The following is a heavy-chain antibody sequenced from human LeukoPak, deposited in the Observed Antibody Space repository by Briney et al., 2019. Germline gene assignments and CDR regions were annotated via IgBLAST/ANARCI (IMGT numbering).Heavy chain of an antibody. CDR2: INGRGDNT. CDR3: AKDRGY. V-gene: IGHV3-23*01. Sequence: GGSLRLSCAASGVIISSYAMSWVRQAPGKGLEWVSAINGRGDNTYYADFVKGRFTISRDNSKSTVYLQMNSLRTEDTAVYYCAKDRGYWGQGTLVTVSS. CDR1: GVIISSYA. J-gene: IGHJ4*02.